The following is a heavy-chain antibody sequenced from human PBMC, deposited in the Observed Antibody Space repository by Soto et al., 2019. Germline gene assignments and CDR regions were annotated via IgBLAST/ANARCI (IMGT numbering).Heavy chain of an antibody. CDR2: MNPNSGNT. CDR3: ASSPIPGYCSGGSCAPPGPDYYYYYMDV. D-gene: IGHD2-15*01. V-gene: IGHV1-8*01. CDR1: GYTFTSYD. Sequence: ASVKVSCKASGYTFTSYDINWVRQATGQGLEWMGWMNPNSGNTGYAQKFQGRVTMTRNTSISTAYMELSSLRSEDTAVYYCASSPIPGYCSGGSCAPPGPDYYYYYMDVWGKGTTVTVSS. J-gene: IGHJ6*03.